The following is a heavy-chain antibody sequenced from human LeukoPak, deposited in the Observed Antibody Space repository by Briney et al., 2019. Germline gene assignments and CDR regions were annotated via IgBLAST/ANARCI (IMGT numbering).Heavy chain of an antibody. V-gene: IGHV3-23*01. CDR2: ISGSGGST. Sequence: PGGSLRLSCAASGFTFSSYAMSWVRQAPGKGLEWVSAISGSGGSTYYADSGTGRSTLSRDHSKTTLYLQIDSQRDEHTALYYCAKVTRVEGDSHDYLGQGTRVTVSS. CDR1: GFTFSSYA. D-gene: IGHD2-21*01. J-gene: IGHJ4*02. CDR3: AKVTRVEGDSHDY.